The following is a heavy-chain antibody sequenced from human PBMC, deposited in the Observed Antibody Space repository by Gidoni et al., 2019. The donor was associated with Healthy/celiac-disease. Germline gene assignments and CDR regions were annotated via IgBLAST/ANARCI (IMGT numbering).Heavy chain of an antibody. Sequence: QVQLPESRPALVTPSPTLSLTCSVSGASIGIGGYYWSWLRQHPGKGLGWLGYIYDSGSPYYNPFRKSRLTIRVDTSKNQVALKLSCVTAADRAVDYWARGVGARSGYSDYWGQGTLVTVSS. D-gene: IGHD3-3*01. J-gene: IGHJ4*02. CDR2: IYDSGSP. V-gene: IGHV4-31*03. CDR3: ARGVGARSGYSDY. CDR1: GASIGIGGYY.